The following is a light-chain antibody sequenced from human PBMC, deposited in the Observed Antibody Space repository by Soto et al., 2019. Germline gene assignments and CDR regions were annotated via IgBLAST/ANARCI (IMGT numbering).Light chain of an antibody. CDR3: QSYDTSLSGAWV. Sequence: QSVLTQPPSVSGAPGQRITISCTGSPSNIGAGFDVHWYQQFPGTAPKLLIYGTTSRPSGVPVRFSGSQSGTSASLAITGLQAGDEADYYCQSYDTSLSGAWVFGGGTKVTVL. V-gene: IGLV1-40*01. CDR2: GTT. J-gene: IGLJ3*02. CDR1: PSNIGAGFD.